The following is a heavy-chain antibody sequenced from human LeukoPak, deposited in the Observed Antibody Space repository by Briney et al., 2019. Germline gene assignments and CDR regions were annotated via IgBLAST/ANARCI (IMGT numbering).Heavy chain of an antibody. CDR1: GFTFSSYA. CDR2: ISGSGGST. V-gene: IGHV3-23*01. Sequence: GGSLRLSCAAPGFTFSSYAMSWVRQAPGKGLEWVSAISGSGGSTYYADSVKGRFTISRDNSKNTLYLQMNSLRAEDTAVYYCAKSREEDTAMAIYYFDYWGQGTLVTVSS. D-gene: IGHD5-18*01. CDR3: AKSREEDTAMAIYYFDY. J-gene: IGHJ4*02.